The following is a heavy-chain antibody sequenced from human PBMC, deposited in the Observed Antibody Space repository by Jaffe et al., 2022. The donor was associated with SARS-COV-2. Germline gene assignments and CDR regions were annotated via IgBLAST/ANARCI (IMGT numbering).Heavy chain of an antibody. J-gene: IGHJ6*02. D-gene: IGHD3-3*01. Sequence: EVQLLESGGGLVQPGGSLRLSCAASGFTFSSYAMSWVRQAPGKGLEWVSAISGSGGSTYYADSVKGRFTISRDNSKNTLYLQMNSLRAEDTAVYYCAKDDFWSGYLGQDYYYYGMDVWGQGTTVTVSS. V-gene: IGHV3-23*01. CDR2: ISGSGGST. CDR1: GFTFSSYA. CDR3: AKDDFWSGYLGQDYYYYGMDV.